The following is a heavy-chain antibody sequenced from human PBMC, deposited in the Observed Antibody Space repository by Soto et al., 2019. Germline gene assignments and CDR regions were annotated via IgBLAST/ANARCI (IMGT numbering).Heavy chain of an antibody. Sequence: GGSLRLSCAASGFTFSNYAMSWIRQAPGKGLEWVSTIRETGNTYYADSVRGSFATSRDNYENTLYLQMSSLRAEDTAVYYCAKQKMGVIRALDYWGQGTLVTVSS. CDR1: GFTFSNYA. CDR3: AKQKMGVIRALDY. V-gene: IGHV3-23*01. J-gene: IGHJ4*02. CDR2: IRETGNT. D-gene: IGHD1-26*01.